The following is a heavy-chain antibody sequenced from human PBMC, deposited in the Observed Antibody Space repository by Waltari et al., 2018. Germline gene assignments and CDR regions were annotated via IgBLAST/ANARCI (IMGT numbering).Heavy chain of an antibody. Sequence: EVQLVESGGGLIQPGGSLRLSCAASGFTVSSNYMIWVRRAPGKGLEWVSVIYSGGSTYYADSVKGRFTISRDNSKNTLYLQMNSLRAEDTAVYYCARRYCSGGSCYVDYWGQGTLVTVSS. D-gene: IGHD2-15*01. J-gene: IGHJ4*02. CDR3: ARRYCSGGSCYVDY. CDR2: IYSGGST. CDR1: GFTVSSNY. V-gene: IGHV3-53*01.